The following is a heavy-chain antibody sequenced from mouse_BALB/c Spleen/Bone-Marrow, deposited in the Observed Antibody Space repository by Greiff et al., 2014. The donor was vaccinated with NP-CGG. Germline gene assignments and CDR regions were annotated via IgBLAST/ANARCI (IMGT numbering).Heavy chain of an antibody. V-gene: IGHV1S22*01. D-gene: IGHD2-2*01. CDR1: GYTFTIYW. Sequence: LQQSGSELVRPGASVKLSCKASGYTFTIYWMHWVKQRHGQGLEWIGNIYPGSGSTNYDEKFKSKGTLTVDTSSSTAYMHLSSLTSEDSAVYYCTRCYYGYDGVSWFAYWGQGTLVTVSA. CDR2: IYPGSGST. CDR3: TRCYYGYDGVSWFAY. J-gene: IGHJ3*01.